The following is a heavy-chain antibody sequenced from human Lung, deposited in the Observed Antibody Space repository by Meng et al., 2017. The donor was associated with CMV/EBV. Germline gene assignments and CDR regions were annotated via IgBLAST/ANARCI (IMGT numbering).Heavy chain of an antibody. D-gene: IGHD3-16*02. Sequence: LTXAASGTSFSTYAMNWVRQAPGKGLEWVAFLRHDGSGEHYADSVKGRFTISRDTSKETLYLQMNSLRAEDTAVYYCAKSPPRMITFGGLIATTWGQGXLVTVSS. CDR2: LRHDGSGE. CDR3: AKSPPRMITFGGLIATT. V-gene: IGHV3-30*02. J-gene: IGHJ5*02. CDR1: GTSFSTYA.